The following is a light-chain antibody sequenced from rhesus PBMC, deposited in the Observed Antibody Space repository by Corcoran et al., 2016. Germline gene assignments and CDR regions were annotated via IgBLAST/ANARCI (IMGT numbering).Light chain of an antibody. V-gene: IGKV1-74*01. CDR2: KAA. J-gene: IGKJ4*01. Sequence: DIQMTQSPSSLSVSVGDRVTITCRIRENGNNYLNWYQQKPGKAPKLLNYKAATLQSGVPSRYSGSGSRTNYNFPIRILQSEDISTYYCPHNFATPLTFGGGTKVAVK. CDR1: ENGNNY. CDR3: PHNFATPLT.